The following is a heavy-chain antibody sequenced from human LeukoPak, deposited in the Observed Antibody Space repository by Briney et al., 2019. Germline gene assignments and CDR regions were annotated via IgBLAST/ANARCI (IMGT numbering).Heavy chain of an antibody. CDR1: GGTFSSYA. V-gene: IGHV1-69*04. CDR3: ARDWTTVTTIGAFDI. J-gene: IGHJ3*02. CDR2: IIPILGIA. D-gene: IGHD4-17*01. Sequence: GASVKVSCKASGGTFSSYAISWVRQAPGQGLEWMGRIIPILGIANYAQKFQGRVTITADKSTSTAYMELSSLRSEDTAVYYCARDWTTVTTIGAFDIWGQGTMVTVSS.